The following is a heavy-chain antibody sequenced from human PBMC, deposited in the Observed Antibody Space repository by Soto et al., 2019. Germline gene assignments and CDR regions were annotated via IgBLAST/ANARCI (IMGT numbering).Heavy chain of an antibody. J-gene: IGHJ6*02. V-gene: IGHV1-18*01. CDR3: AMVDVYVTPSPQDV. D-gene: IGHD3-16*01. CDR2: INAYNGNT. Sequence: SVKVSCKASGYTFTSYAMHWVRQAPGQGLEWMGWINAYNGNTNYAQNLQGRLTLTTDTSTTTDYMELRSLRSNDTAIYYCAMVDVYVTPSPQDVWGQGTTVTVSS. CDR1: GYTFTSYA.